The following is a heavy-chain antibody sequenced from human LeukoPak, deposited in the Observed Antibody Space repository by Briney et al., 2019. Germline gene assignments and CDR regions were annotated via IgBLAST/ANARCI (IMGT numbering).Heavy chain of an antibody. D-gene: IGHD3-3*01. CDR1: GFTFGSYW. CDR3: ARDGSVLRFLEWSYYFDY. CDR2: IKQDGSEK. V-gene: IGHV3-7*01. Sequence: PGGSLRLSCAASGFTFGSYWMSWVRQAPGKGLEWVANIKQDGSEKYYVDSVKGRFTISRDNAKNSLYLQMDSLRAEDTAVYYCARDGSVLRFLEWSYYFDYWGQGTLVTVSS. J-gene: IGHJ4*02.